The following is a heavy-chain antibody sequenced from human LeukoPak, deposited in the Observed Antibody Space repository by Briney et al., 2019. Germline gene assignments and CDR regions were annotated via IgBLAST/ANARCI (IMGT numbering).Heavy chain of an antibody. CDR2: ISYSGST. CDR1: GGSISGFY. CDR3: ARDRPGGSSLDY. V-gene: IGHV4-59*01. Sequence: SETLSLTCTVSGGSISGFYWSWIRQPPGKGLEWIGYISYSGSTSYNPSLKSRVTISVDTSRNQFSLKLSSLTAADTAMYYCARDRPGGSSLDYWGQGTLVTVSS. D-gene: IGHD6-13*01. J-gene: IGHJ4*02.